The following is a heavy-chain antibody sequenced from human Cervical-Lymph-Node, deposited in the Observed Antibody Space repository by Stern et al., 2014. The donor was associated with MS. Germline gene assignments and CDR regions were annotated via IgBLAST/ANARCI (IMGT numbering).Heavy chain of an antibody. CDR1: GFTFTRSA. D-gene: IGHD1-7*01. Sequence: QLVESGPEVKKPGTSVKVSCKASGFTFTRSAMQWVRQARGQRLEWIGWIVVGSGNTNYAQKFQERVTITRDMSTSTAYMELSSLRSEDTAVYYCAAGTTSFNWYFDLWGRGTLVTVSS. CDR2: IVVGSGNT. J-gene: IGHJ2*01. V-gene: IGHV1-58*02. CDR3: AAGTTSFNWYFDL.